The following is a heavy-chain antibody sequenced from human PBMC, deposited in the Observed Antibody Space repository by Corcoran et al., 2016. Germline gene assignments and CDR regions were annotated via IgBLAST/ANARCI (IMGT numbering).Heavy chain of an antibody. CDR2: INPSGGST. CDR3: EIHRGIYWEGGYDYYGMDF. D-gene: IGHD1-26*01. Sequence: QVQLVQSGAEVKKPGASVKVSCKASGYTFTSYYMHWVRQAPGHGLEWIGIINPSGGSTSYAQKFQGRVTMTRDTSTSTVYMELRSLRSEDTAVYYCEIHRGIYWEGGYDYYGMDFWGLGTTVTVSS. CDR1: GYTFTSYY. J-gene: IGHJ6*02. V-gene: IGHV1-46*01.